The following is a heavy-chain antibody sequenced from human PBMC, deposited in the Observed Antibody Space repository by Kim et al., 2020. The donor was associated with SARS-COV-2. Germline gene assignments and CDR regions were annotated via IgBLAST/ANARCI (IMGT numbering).Heavy chain of an antibody. V-gene: IGHV3-15*01. CDR3: TTDQEAAAAADLDY. CDR1: GFIFSNAW. Sequence: GGSLRLSCVGSGFIFSNAWMSWVRQAPEKGLEWVGRIKSESDGGTIDYAEPLEGRFTISRDDSKNTLYLQMDGLRTEDTGVYYCTTDQEAAAAADLDYWGQGTLVTVSS. CDR2: IKSESDGGTI. J-gene: IGHJ4*02. D-gene: IGHD6-25*01.